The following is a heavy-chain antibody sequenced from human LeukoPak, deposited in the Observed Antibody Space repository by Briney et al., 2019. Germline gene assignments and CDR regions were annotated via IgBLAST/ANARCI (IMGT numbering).Heavy chain of an antibody. Sequence: SETLSLTCTVSGGSVSSGSYYWSWIRQPPGKGLEWIAYIYYSGSTYYNPSLKSRVTISVDTSKNQFSLKLSSVTAADTAVYYCARIRTLTLDYWGQGTLVTVSS. CDR1: GGSVSSGSYY. CDR3: ARIRTLTLDY. V-gene: IGHV4-30-4*01. CDR2: IYYSGST. D-gene: IGHD3-16*01. J-gene: IGHJ4*02.